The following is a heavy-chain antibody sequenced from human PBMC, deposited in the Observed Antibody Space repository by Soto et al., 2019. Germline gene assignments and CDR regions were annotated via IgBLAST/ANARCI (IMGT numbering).Heavy chain of an antibody. J-gene: IGHJ6*02. V-gene: IGHV4-59*12. CDR3: ARGGFCAYYYYGMDV. Sequence: SETLSLTCTVSGGSISSYYWSWIRQPPGKGLEWIGYIYYSGSTNYNPSLKSRVTISVDTSKNQFSLKLSSVTAADTAVYYCARGGFCAYYYYGMDVWGQGTTVTGSS. CDR1: GGSISSYY. CDR2: IYYSGST. D-gene: IGHD3-3*01.